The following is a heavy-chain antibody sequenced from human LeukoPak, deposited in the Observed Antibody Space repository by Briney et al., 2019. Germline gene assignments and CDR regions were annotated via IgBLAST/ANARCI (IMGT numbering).Heavy chain of an antibody. CDR3: AREVYCGGDCHTPAEYFHH. CDR1: GGSISSGSYY. D-gene: IGHD2-21*01. J-gene: IGHJ1*01. V-gene: IGHV4-61*02. Sequence: SETLSLTCTVSGGSISSGSYYWSWIRQPAGKGLEWIGRIYTSGSTNYNPSLKSRATISVDTSKNQFSLKLSSVTAADTAVYYCAREVYCGGDCHTPAEYFHHWGQGTLVTVSS. CDR2: IYTSGST.